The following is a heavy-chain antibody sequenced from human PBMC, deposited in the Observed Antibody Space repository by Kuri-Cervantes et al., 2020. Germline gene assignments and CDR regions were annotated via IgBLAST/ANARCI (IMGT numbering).Heavy chain of an antibody. V-gene: IGHV5-51*01. CDR1: GYSFITYW. J-gene: IGHJ4*02. Sequence: GGSLRLSCKVSGYSFITYWIGWVRQMPGKGLEWMGIIYPGDSTIRYSPSFEGQVTISVDKSVNTAYLQWRSLKASDTAMYFCARLREYSTSSDYFDYWGQGTLVTVSS. D-gene: IGHD6-6*01. CDR3: ARLREYSTSSDYFDY. CDR2: IYPGDSTI.